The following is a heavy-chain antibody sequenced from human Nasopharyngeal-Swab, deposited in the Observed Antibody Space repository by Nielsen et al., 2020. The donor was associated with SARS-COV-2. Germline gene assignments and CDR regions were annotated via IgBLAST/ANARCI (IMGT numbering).Heavy chain of an antibody. CDR3: ARQQIIGTTAPLGPFDI. J-gene: IGHJ3*02. Sequence: KVSCKGSGYSFTRNWIGWVRQVPGRGLEWMGIIYPGDSDARYSPSFLGQVTISADKSINTAYLQWSSLKASDTAMYYCARQQIIGTTAPLGPFDIWGQGTMVTVSS. V-gene: IGHV5-51*01. CDR2: IYPGDSDA. CDR1: GYSFTRNW. D-gene: IGHD1-1*01.